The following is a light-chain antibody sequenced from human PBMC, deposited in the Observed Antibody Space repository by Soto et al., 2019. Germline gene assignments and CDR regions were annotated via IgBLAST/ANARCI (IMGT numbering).Light chain of an antibody. Sequence: QSVLTQPPSVSGAPGQRVTISCSGSSSNIGAGYDVHWYQQLPGTAPKLLTSANNIRPSGVPDRFSGSKSGTSASLAITGLQAEDEADYYCQAYDISLSGSGVFGGGTKLTVL. CDR3: QAYDISLSGSGV. J-gene: IGLJ3*02. V-gene: IGLV1-40*01. CDR1: SSNIGAGYD. CDR2: ANN.